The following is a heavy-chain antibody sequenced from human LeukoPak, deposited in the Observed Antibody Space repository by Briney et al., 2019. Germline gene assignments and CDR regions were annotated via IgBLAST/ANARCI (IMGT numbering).Heavy chain of an antibody. J-gene: IGHJ4*02. CDR2: IRYDGSNK. D-gene: IGHD3-9*01. CDR1: GFTFSSYG. Sequence: GGSLRLSCAASGFTFSSYGMHWVRQAPGKGLEWVAFIRYDGSNKYYADSVKGRFTIPRDNSKNTLYLQMNSLRAEDTAVYYCAKVKPRYFDWFDENYFDYWGQGTLVTVSS. V-gene: IGHV3-30*02. CDR3: AKVKPRYFDWFDENYFDY.